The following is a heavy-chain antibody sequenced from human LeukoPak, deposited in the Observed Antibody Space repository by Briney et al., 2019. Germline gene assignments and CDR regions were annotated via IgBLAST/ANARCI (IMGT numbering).Heavy chain of an antibody. CDR1: GFTFSSIS. D-gene: IGHD3-10*01. Sequence: GGYLRLSCEASGFTFSSISMNWVRQAPGKGLEWVSSISPDGETTYHADSVKGRFTTSRDNAKSSLYLQMNSLRAEDTALYYCTRDLPVPSLVRGIIIYGLIDYWGQGTLVTVSS. J-gene: IGHJ4*02. V-gene: IGHV3-21*06. CDR2: ISPDGETT. CDR3: TRDLPVPSLVRGIIIYGLIDY.